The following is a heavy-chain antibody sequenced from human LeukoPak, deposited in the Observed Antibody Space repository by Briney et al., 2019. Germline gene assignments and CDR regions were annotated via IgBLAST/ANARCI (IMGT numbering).Heavy chain of an antibody. J-gene: IGHJ4*02. CDR3: ARSCGGSFFPFDY. V-gene: IGHV3-30-3*01. CDR2: ISNDGTNK. Sequence: GGSLRLSCAASGFTFSNCAMHWVRQAPGKGLDWLALISNDGTNKYFADSVTGRLTISRDNSKYTLYLLMNSLTSEDTAVYFCARSCGGSFFPFDYWGQGTLVTVSS. CDR1: GFTFSNCA. D-gene: IGHD2-15*01.